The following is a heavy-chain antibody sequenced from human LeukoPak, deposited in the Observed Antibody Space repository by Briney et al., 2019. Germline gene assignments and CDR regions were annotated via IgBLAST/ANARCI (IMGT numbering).Heavy chain of an antibody. Sequence: PGGSLRLSCAASGLTFRNYGMHWVRQAPGKGLEWVAVIWFDGSKKYCADSVKGRFTISRDDPKNTLFLEMNSLRAEDTAVYYCTVFGDSNHWGQGTLVTVSS. D-gene: IGHD4-17*01. V-gene: IGHV3-33*01. CDR1: GLTFRNYG. CDR2: IWFDGSKK. J-gene: IGHJ5*02. CDR3: TVFGDSNH.